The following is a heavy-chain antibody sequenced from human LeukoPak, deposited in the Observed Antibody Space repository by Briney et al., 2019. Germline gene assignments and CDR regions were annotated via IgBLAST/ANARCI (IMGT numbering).Heavy chain of an antibody. V-gene: IGHV3-23*01. Sequence: GGCLRLSCAASGFTFSSYAMSWVRQAPGKGLEWVSSLRGNGGSTEYVDSVRGRFVISRDNSRNTLYLQMNSLRAEDTAVYYCAKSVTAAGTYAFDIWGQGTVVTVSS. J-gene: IGHJ3*02. CDR3: AKSVTAAGTYAFDI. CDR1: GFTFSSYA. CDR2: LRGNGGST. D-gene: IGHD6-13*01.